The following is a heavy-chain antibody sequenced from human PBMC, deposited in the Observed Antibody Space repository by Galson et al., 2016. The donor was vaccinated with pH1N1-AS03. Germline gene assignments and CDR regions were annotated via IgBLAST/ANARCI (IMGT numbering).Heavy chain of an antibody. CDR3: ARDRYHGLPGDYYESAY. D-gene: IGHD3-22*01. Sequence: SVKVSCKASKDTFNTYAISWVRQAPGQGLEWMGGIIPIFGSYGTPKYTQKFQGRVTITADESTSTAYMELSSLTSEDTAVYYCARDRYHGLPGDYYESAYWGQGTLVTVSS. V-gene: IGHV1-69*13. J-gene: IGHJ4*02. CDR1: KDTFNTYA. CDR2: IIPIFGSYGTP.